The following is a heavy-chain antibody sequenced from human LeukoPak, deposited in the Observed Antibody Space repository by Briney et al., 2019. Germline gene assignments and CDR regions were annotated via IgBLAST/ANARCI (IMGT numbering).Heavy chain of an antibody. CDR2: IYHSGSN. J-gene: IGHJ4*02. D-gene: IGHD5-18*01. Sequence: SETLSLTCAVSGYSISRGYYWGWTRPPPGKGLEWIGNIYHSGSNYYKQYLKRRVTIEGDTAKNNFSLKLSSVTAADTAVYYCASHQLWLSIDYWGQGTLVTVSS. CDR1: GYSISRGYY. V-gene: IGHV4-38-2*01. CDR3: ASHQLWLSIDY.